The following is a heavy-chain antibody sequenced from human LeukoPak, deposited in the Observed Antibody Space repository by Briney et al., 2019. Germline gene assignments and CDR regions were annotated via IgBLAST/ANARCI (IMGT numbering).Heavy chain of an antibody. Sequence: GASVKVSCKASGYTLTSYGLSWVRQAPGQGLEWMGWISAYNGNTNYAQKLQGRVTMTTDTSTSTAYMELRSLRSDDTAVYYCARGPPRYYYDSSGYVHDAFDIWGQGTMVTVSS. CDR2: ISAYNGNT. CDR3: ARGPPRYYYDSSGYVHDAFDI. V-gene: IGHV1-18*01. J-gene: IGHJ3*02. CDR1: GYTLTSYG. D-gene: IGHD3-22*01.